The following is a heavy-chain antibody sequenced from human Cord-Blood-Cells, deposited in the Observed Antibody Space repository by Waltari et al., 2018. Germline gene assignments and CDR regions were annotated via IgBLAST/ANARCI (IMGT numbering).Heavy chain of an antibody. CDR2: IDYSGST. CDR3: ARLPGPRYCSGGSCYSLHYYFDY. D-gene: IGHD2-15*01. V-gene: IGHV4-39*01. Sequence: QLQLQESGPGLVKPSETLSLTCTVSGGSISSSSYYWGWIRQPPGKGLGWIGSIDYSGSTDYNPSLKSRVTISVDTSKNQFSLKLSSVTAADTAVYYCARLPGPRYCSGGSCYSLHYYFDYWGQGTLVTVSS. CDR1: GGSISSSSYY. J-gene: IGHJ4*02.